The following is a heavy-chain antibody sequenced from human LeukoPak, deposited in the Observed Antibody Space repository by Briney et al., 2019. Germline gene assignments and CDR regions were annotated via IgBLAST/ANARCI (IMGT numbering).Heavy chain of an antibody. CDR2: IGTAGDT. Sequence: GGSLRLSCAASGFTFSSYDMHWVRQATGKGLEWVSAIGTAGDTYYPGSVKGRFTISRENAENSLYLQMNSLRAGDTAVYYCARGGIAAAGKRPFDYWGQGTLVTVSS. CDR3: ARGGIAAAGKRPFDY. D-gene: IGHD6-13*01. CDR1: GFTFSSYD. J-gene: IGHJ4*02. V-gene: IGHV3-13*01.